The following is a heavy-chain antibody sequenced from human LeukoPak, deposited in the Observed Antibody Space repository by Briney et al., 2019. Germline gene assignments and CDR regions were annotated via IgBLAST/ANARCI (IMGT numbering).Heavy chain of an antibody. CDR2: MNSNSDHT. D-gene: IGHD3-3*01. CDR3: ARDSPLRLMGTIDYYLMDV. CDR1: LYTFTRYV. Sequence: SVTDSCQASLYTFTRYVINSLRQATGQGRDWMGRMNSNSDHTGYTQQYQGRVTMTRNTSISTAYMELSSLRSEHTAVYYCARDSPLRLMGTIDYYLMDVWGKGTTVTVSS. J-gene: IGHJ6*03. V-gene: IGHV1-8*01.